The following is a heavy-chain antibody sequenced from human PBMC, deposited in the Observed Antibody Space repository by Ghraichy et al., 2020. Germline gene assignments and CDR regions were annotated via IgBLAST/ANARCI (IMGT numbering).Heavy chain of an antibody. V-gene: IGHV3-23*01. J-gene: IGHJ4*02. CDR2: ISGSGGST. CDR1: GFTFSSYA. D-gene: IGHD3-16*02. Sequence: GGSLRLSCAASGFTFSSYAMSWVRQAPGKGLEWVSAISGSGGSTYYADSVKGRFTISRDNSKNTLYLQMNSLRAEDTAVYYCAKDGDYDYVWGSYRQNYLDYWGQGTRVTVSS. CDR3: AKDGDYDYVWGSYRQNYLDY.